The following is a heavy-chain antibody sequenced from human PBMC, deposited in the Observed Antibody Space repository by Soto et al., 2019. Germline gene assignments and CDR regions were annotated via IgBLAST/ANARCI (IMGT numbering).Heavy chain of an antibody. Sequence: PGGSLRLSCAASGFTFSSYAMSWVRQAPGKGLEWVSAISGSGGSTYYADSVKGRFTISRDNSKNTLYLQMNSLRAEDTAVYYCAKDSVGSGWFGSPTQEPYYFDYWGQGTLVTVSS. CDR3: AKDSVGSGWFGSPTQEPYYFDY. J-gene: IGHJ4*02. V-gene: IGHV3-23*01. D-gene: IGHD6-19*01. CDR1: GFTFSSYA. CDR2: ISGSGGST.